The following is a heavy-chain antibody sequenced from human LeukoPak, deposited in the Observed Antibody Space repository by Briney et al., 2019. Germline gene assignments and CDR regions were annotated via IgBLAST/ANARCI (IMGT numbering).Heavy chain of an antibody. CDR3: ARGTGYSSFDY. CDR2: IYSDDSDT. Sequence: ESLKISCKGSGYSFTSYWIGWVRQMPGKGLEWMGIIYSDDSDTIYSPSFQGQVTISSDKSISTAYLQWSSLKASDTAMYYCARGTGYSSFDYWGQGTLVTVSS. J-gene: IGHJ4*02. V-gene: IGHV5-51*01. D-gene: IGHD6-13*01. CDR1: GYSFTSYW.